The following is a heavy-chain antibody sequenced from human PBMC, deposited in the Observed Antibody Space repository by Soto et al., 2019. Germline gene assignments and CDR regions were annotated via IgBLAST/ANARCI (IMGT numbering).Heavy chain of an antibody. J-gene: IGHJ4*02. CDR1: GFTFSSFE. D-gene: IGHD6-6*01. CDR3: ARDSRGGAARRPTFYY. CDR2: IGRSGETI. V-gene: IGHV3-48*03. Sequence: EVQLAESGGGLAQPGGSLRLSCVGSGFTFSSFEMNWVRQTPRKGLEWLSYIGRSGETIYYADSVKGRFTISRDNAKSSLFLQMNGLGDEDTGIYYCARDSRGGAARRPTFYYWGRGTLVTVSS.